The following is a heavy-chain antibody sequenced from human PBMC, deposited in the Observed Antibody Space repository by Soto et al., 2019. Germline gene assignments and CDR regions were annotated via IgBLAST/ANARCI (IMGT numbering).Heavy chain of an antibody. CDR3: ARDQGYDSSGYYVY. J-gene: IGHJ4*02. V-gene: IGHV3-30-3*01. CDR2: ISYEGSNK. CDR1: GFTFRSYA. Sequence: GGSLRLSCAASGFTFRSYAMHWVRQAPGKGLQWVAVISYEGSNKYYADSVKGRFTISRDISKNTLYLQMNSLRAEDTAVYYCARDQGYDSSGYYVYWGQGTLVTVSS. D-gene: IGHD3-22*01.